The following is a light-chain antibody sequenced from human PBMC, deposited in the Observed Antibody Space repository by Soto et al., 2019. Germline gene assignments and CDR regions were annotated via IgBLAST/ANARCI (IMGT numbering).Light chain of an antibody. CDR2: DVT. Sequence: QSALTQARSVSGSPGQSVTISCTGTSSDVGGYDFVSWYQHHPGKAPKLLIYDVTKRPSGVPDRFSGSKSGNTASLTISGLQAEDEADYYCCTYAGSYSFWVFGGGTKVTVL. J-gene: IGLJ3*02. CDR3: CTYAGSYSFWV. CDR1: SSDVGGYDF. V-gene: IGLV2-11*01.